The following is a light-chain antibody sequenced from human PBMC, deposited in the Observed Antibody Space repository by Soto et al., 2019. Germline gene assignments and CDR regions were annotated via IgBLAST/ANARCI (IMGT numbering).Light chain of an antibody. J-gene: IGKJ4*01. V-gene: IGKV3D-15*02. CDR2: GAS. CDR1: QSVNSN. CDR3: QQYDKSPLT. Sequence: ETVMTQSPATLSVSPGERATLSCWASQSVNSNLAWYQQKLGQAPRVLIYGASNRATGIPARFSGSGSGTDFTLTIYRLEPEDYAVYYCQQYDKSPLTFGGGTKVDIK.